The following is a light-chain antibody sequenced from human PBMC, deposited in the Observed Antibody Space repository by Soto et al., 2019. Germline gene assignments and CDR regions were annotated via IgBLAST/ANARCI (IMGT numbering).Light chain of an antibody. CDR1: QSLLHSNGKTY. CDR2: EVS. Sequence: VMSQSPLSLSATPGEPASISCKSSQSLLHSNGKTYLYWYVQKSGQTPKLLIXEVSNRFSGVSERFSGSGAGTDFTLKISRVEDEDVGVYYCMQTIQVHSIAFGQGTRLEIK. J-gene: IGKJ5*01. CDR3: MQTIQVHSIA. V-gene: IGKV2D-29*01.